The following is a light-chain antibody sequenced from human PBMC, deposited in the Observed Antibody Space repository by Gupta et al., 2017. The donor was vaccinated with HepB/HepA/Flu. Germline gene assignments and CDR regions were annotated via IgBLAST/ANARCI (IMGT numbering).Light chain of an antibody. CDR1: QSISWF. Sequence: EIVLTQSPATLSLSPGERATLSCKASQSISWFLAWYQQKPGQAPRLLIYDPSKRATGIPARFSGSGSGTDFTLTISSLEAEDFAVYYCQQRSHWPPWTFGQGTKVEIK. CDR2: DPS. V-gene: IGKV3-11*01. J-gene: IGKJ1*01. CDR3: QQRSHWPPWT.